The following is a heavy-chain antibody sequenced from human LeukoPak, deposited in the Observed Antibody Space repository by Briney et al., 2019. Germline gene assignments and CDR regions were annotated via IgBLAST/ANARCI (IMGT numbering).Heavy chain of an antibody. CDR2: ISSSSSYI. D-gene: IGHD2-2*01. CDR1: GFTFSSYS. J-gene: IGHJ4*02. V-gene: IGHV3-21*04. Sequence: GGSLRLSCAASGFTFSSYSMNWVRQAPGKGLEWVSSISSSSSYIYYADSVKGRFTISRDNAKNSLYLQMNSLRAEDTAVYYCARAYDCSSTSCYLPIFDYWGQGTLVTVSS. CDR3: ARAYDCSSTSCYLPIFDY.